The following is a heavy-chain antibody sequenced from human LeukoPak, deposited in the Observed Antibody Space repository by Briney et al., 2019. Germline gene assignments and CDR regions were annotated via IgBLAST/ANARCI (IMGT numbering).Heavy chain of an antibody. J-gene: IGHJ6*03. CDR1: GGSISSYY. D-gene: IGHD5-18*01. V-gene: IGHV4-59*08. CDR2: IYYSGSA. Sequence: SETLSLTCTVSGGSISSYYWSWIRQPPGKGLEWIGDIYYSGSANYKPALKSRVTISVDTSKNQLSLKLNSVTAADTAVYYCASTAMVNYYYYYYMDVWGKGTTVTVSS. CDR3: ASTAMVNYYYYYYMDV.